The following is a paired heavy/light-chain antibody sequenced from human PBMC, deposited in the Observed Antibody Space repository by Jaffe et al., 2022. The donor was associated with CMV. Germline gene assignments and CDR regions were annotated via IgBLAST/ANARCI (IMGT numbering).Heavy chain of an antibody. CDR2: VWSDGSEK. V-gene: IGHV3-33*08. CDR3: ARAQFFYGSASSYYYYMDF. CDR1: GFAFSGYA. D-gene: IGHD3-10*01. J-gene: IGHJ6*03. Sequence: QVQLVESGGGVAQPGRSLRLSCAASGFAFSGYAMHWVRQSPGKGLEWVAVVWSDGSEKYYGDSVKGRFTISRDNAKNAVYLQMNSLRAEDTAVYYCARAQFFYGSASSYYYYMDFWGKGTTVTVSS.
Light chain of an antibody. CDR2: DIN. V-gene: IGLV3-19*01. CDR1: SLRSYY. CDR3: NSRDSSANRLVV. Sequence: SSELTQDPAVSVALGQTVRITCQGDSLRSYYASWYQRKPGQAPVLVIYDINNRPSGIPDRFSGSSSGNTASLTITGAQAEDEADYYCNSRDSSANRLVVFGGGTRLTVL. J-gene: IGLJ2*01.